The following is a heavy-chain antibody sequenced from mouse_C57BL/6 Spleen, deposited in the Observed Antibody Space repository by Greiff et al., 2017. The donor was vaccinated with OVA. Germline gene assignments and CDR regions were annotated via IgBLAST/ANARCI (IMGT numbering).Heavy chain of an antibody. D-gene: IGHD1-1*01. CDR1: GYTFTDYN. J-gene: IGHJ2*01. CDR2: INPNNGGT. V-gene: IGHV1-22*01. CDR3: ARGITTESENFDY. Sequence: VHVKQSGPELVKPGASVKMSCKASGYTFTDYNMHWVKQSHGKSLEWIGYINPNNGGTSYNQKFKGKATLTVNKSSSTAYMELRSLTSEDSAVYYCARGITTESENFDYWGQGTTLTVSS.